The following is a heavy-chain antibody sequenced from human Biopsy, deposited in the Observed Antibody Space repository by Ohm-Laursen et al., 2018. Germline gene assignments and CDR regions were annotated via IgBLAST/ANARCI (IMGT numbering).Heavy chain of an antibody. D-gene: IGHD2/OR15-2a*01. V-gene: IGHV4-4*08. CDR3: ARDMRTTGWPYFDY. Sequence: GTLSLTCSVSGDSINSSYWSWIRQAPGKGLEWIGFISNSGNTNYNPSLKSRVTISADTSKNQFSLKLGSVTVADTAVFYCARDMRTTGWPYFDYWGQGILVTVSS. CDR1: GDSINSSY. J-gene: IGHJ4*02. CDR2: ISNSGNT.